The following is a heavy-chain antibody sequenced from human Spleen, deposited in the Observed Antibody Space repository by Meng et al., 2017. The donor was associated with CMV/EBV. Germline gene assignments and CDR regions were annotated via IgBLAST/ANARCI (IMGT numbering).Heavy chain of an antibody. V-gene: IGHV3-30*04. CDR2: MAYDGSGA. J-gene: IGHJ6*02. CDR1: EFTFSSYA. CDR3: AKGTGRLYYYYYGMDV. D-gene: IGHD1-14*01. Sequence: GGSLRLSCVASEFTFSSYAMHWVRQAPDRGLEWVAVMAYDGSGAYYADSVRGRFTISRDNSKNTLYLQMNSLRAEDTAVYYCAKGTGRLYYYYYGMDVWGQGTTVTVSS.